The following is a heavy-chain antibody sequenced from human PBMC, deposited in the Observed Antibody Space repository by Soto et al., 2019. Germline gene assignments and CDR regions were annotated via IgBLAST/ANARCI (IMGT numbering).Heavy chain of an antibody. V-gene: IGHV4-34*01. J-gene: IGHJ5*02. CDR1: GGSFSGYY. CDR2: INHSGST. D-gene: IGHD5-12*01. CDR3: ARAGKVRVATSRQNWFDP. Sequence: SETLSLTCAVYGGSFSGYYWSWIRQPPGKGLEWIGEINHSGSTNYNPSLKSRVTISVDTSKNQFSLKLSSVTAADTAVYYCARAGKVRVATSRQNWFDPWGQGTLVTVSS.